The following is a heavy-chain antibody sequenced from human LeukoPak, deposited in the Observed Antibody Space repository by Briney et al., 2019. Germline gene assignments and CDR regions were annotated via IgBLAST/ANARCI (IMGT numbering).Heavy chain of an antibody. CDR2: IYYSGST. CDR3: ARGLTTGDQAWFDP. V-gene: IGHV4-59*01. J-gene: IGHJ5*02. D-gene: IGHD7-27*01. CDR1: GGSISSYY. Sequence: KPSETLSLTCTVSGGSISSYYWSWIRQPPGKGLEWIGYIYYSGSTNYNPSLKSRVTISVDTSKNQFSLKLSSVTAADTAVYYCARGLTTGDQAWFDPWGQGTLVTVSS.